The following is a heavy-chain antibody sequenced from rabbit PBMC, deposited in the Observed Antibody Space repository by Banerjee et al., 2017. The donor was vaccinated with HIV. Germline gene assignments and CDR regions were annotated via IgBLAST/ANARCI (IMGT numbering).Heavy chain of an antibody. Sequence: QEQLVESGGGLVKPEGSLTLTCTASGFSFNNNYVMCWVRQAPGKGLEWIACINSNTGNTVYATWAKGRFTISRSTSLNTVDLKMTSLTAADTATYFCARAYGSSSGYDLWGPGTLVTVS. J-gene: IGHJ6*01. V-gene: IGHV1S43*01. CDR2: INSNTGNT. D-gene: IGHD1-1*01. CDR1: GFSFNNNYV. CDR3: ARAYGSSSGYDL.